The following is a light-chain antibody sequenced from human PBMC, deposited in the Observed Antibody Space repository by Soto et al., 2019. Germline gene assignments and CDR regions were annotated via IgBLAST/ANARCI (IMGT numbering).Light chain of an antibody. Sequence: EIMMTQSPATLSVSPGERATLSCRASQSVRNNLAWYQQKPGQAPRLLIYYASTRATGIPARFSGSGSGTEFPLTISSLQSEDFALYYCQQYHNWPPITFGQGTRLEIK. CDR3: QQYHNWPPIT. CDR2: YAS. V-gene: IGKV3-15*01. J-gene: IGKJ5*01. CDR1: QSVRNN.